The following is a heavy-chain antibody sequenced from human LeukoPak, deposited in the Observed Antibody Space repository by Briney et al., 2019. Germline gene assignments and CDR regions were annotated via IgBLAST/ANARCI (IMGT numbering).Heavy chain of an antibody. J-gene: IGHJ4*02. CDR1: GFTFSSYE. CDR2: ISSSGSTI. V-gene: IGHV3-48*03. Sequence: GGSLRLSCAASGFTFSSYEMNWVRQAPGKGLEWVSYISSSGSTIYYADSVKGRLTISRDNAKNSLYLQMNSLRAEDTAVYYCARDDTTIFGVVIKGDYWGQGTLVTVSS. D-gene: IGHD3-3*01. CDR3: ARDDTTIFGVVIKGDY.